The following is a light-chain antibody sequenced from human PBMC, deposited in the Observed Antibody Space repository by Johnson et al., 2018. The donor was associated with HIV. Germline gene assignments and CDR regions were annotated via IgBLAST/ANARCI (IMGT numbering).Light chain of an antibody. Sequence: QSILTQPPSVSAAPGQKVTISCSGNTSKIENNYVSWYQQFPERAPKLLIYDNTKRPSGIPDRFLGSKSDASATLAITGLQTGDEADYSCGTWDNVLTAYVFGTGTKVTV. CDR3: GTWDNVLTAYV. CDR1: TSKIENNY. J-gene: IGLJ1*01. CDR2: DNT. V-gene: IGLV1-51*01.